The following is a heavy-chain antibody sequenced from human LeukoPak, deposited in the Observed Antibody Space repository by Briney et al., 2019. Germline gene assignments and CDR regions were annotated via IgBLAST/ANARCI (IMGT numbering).Heavy chain of an antibody. J-gene: IGHJ3*02. V-gene: IGHV3-48*01. Sequence: GGSLRLSCAASGFTFSSYSMNWVRQAPGKGLEWVSYISSSSSTIYYADSVKGRFTISRDNAKNSRYLQMNSLRAEDTAVYYCAREKKAFDIWGQGTMVSVSS. CDR2: ISSSSSTI. CDR3: AREKKAFDI. CDR1: GFTFSSYS.